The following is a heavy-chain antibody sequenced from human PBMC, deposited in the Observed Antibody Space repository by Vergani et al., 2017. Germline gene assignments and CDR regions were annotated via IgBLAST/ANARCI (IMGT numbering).Heavy chain of an antibody. CDR2: ISGSGGST. D-gene: IGHD2-15*01. CDR3: AKGWLVVVPYYYYYYGMDV. Sequence: EVQLLESGGGLVQPGGSLRLSCAASGFTFSSYAMSWVRQAPGKGLEWVSAISGSGGSTYYADSVKGRFTISRDNSKNTLYLQMNSLRAEDTAVYYCAKGWLVVVPYYYYYYGMDVWGQGTTVTVSS. J-gene: IGHJ6*02. CDR1: GFTFSSYA. V-gene: IGHV3-23*01.